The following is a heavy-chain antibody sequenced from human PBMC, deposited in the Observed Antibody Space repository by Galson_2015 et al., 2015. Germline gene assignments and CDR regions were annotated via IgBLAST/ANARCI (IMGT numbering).Heavy chain of an antibody. V-gene: IGHV1-18*01. CDR2: ISAYNGNT. CDR1: GYTFTSYG. CDR3: ARDRPQIRTLPHRDY. J-gene: IGHJ4*02. Sequence: SVKVSCKASGYTFTSYGISWVRQAPGQGLEWMGWISAYNGNTNYAQKLQGRVTMTTDTSTSTAYMELRSLRSDDTAVYYCARDRPQIRTLPHRDYWGQGTLVTVSS. D-gene: IGHD4-17*01.